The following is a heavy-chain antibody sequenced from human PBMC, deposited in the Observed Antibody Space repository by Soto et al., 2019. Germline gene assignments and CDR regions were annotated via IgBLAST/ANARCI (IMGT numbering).Heavy chain of an antibody. Sequence: SETLSLTCTVSGGSISSSSYYWGWIRQPPGKGLEWIGSIYYSGSTYYNPSLKSRVTISVDTSKNRFSLKLSSVTAADTAVYYCAREPGDLEWLLYYFDYWGQGTLVTVSS. V-gene: IGHV4-39*07. CDR2: IYYSGST. D-gene: IGHD3-3*01. CDR1: GGSISSSSYY. CDR3: AREPGDLEWLLYYFDY. J-gene: IGHJ4*02.